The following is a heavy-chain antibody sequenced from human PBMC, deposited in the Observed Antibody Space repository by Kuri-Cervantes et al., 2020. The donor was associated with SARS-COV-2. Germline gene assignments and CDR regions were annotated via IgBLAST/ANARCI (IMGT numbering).Heavy chain of an antibody. CDR1: GYTFTSYG. CDR2: ISAYNGNT. CDR3: ARDKSCTNGVCPYYYGMGV. Sequence: ASVKVSCKASGYTFTSYGISWVRQAPGQGLEWMGWISAYNGNTNYAQKLQGRVTMTTDTSTSTAYMELRSLRSDDTAVYYCARDKSCTNGVCPYYYGMGVWGQGTTVTVSS. D-gene: IGHD2-8*01. J-gene: IGHJ6*02. V-gene: IGHV1-18*01.